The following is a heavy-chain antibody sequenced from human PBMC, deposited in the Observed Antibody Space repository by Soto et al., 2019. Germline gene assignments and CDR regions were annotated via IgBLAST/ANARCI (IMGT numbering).Heavy chain of an antibody. CDR3: ASSVPDYGDYEFYFDY. CDR1: GGSISSYY. CDR2: IYYSGST. D-gene: IGHD4-17*01. V-gene: IGHV4-59*08. Sequence: PSETLSLTCTVSGGSISSYYWSWIRQPPGKGLEWIGYIYYSGSTNYNPSLKSRVTISVDTSKNQFSLKLSSVTAADTAVYYCASSVPDYGDYEFYFDYWGQGTLVTVSS. J-gene: IGHJ4*02.